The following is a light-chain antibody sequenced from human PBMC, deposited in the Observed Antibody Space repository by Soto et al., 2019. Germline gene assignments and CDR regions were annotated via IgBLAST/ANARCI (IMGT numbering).Light chain of an antibody. CDR3: QQYNTYPFT. CDR1: QSISFW. Sequence: DIQMTQSPSTLSASVGDRVTITCRASQSISFWLAWYQQKPGKAPNPLIYKASSLESGVPSRFSGSGSGREFTLTISSLQPDEFATYYCQQYNTYPFTFGGGTKVEIK. J-gene: IGKJ4*01. CDR2: KAS. V-gene: IGKV1-5*03.